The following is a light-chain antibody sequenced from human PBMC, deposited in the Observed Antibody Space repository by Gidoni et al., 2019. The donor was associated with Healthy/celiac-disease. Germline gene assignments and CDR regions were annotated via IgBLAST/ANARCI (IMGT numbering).Light chain of an antibody. CDR3: QQANSCPLT. Sequence: DLQMTHSPSSVSAAVGDRVTISWRASQGMSSWLAWYQQKPGKAPKLLIYAASSLQSGVPSRCSGSGSGTDFTLTISSLQPEDFATYYCQQANSCPLTFGGGTKVEIK. CDR2: AAS. J-gene: IGKJ4*01. CDR1: QGMSSW. V-gene: IGKV1-12*01.